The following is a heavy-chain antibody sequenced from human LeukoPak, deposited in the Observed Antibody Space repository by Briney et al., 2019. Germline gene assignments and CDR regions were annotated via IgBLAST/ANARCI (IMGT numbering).Heavy chain of an antibody. Sequence: SSETLSLTCAVYGGSFSGYYWSWIRQPPGKGLEWIGEINHSGSTNYNPSLKSRVTMSVDTSKNQFSLKLSSVTAADTAVYYCAGGRKDSSGSLAWFDPWGQGTLVTVSS. CDR2: INHSGST. J-gene: IGHJ5*02. CDR1: GGSFSGYY. D-gene: IGHD3-22*01. V-gene: IGHV4-34*01. CDR3: AGGRKDSSGSLAWFDP.